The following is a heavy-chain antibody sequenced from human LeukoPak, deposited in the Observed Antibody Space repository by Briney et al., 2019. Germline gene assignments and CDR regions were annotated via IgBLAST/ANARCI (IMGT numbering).Heavy chain of an antibody. CDR1: GFTFSSFD. V-gene: IGHV3-13*01. CDR3: ARGPRRVKYYYMDV. CDR2: IGTASDT. Sequence: PGGSLRLSCAASGFTFSSFDMHWVRQPPGQGLEWVSTIGTASDTYYPGSVEGRFTLSRDNAKNSLYLQMNSLTAGDTAVYYCARGPRRVKYYYMDVWGKGTTVTVSS. J-gene: IGHJ6*03. D-gene: IGHD2-8*01.